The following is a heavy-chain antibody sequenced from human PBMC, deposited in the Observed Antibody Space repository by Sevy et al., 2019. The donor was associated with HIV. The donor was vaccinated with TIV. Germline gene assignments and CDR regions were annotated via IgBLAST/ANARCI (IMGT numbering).Heavy chain of an antibody. CDR2: ISGSGGST. CDR3: AKDRVSGTYYTGDFDY. V-gene: IGHV3-23*01. J-gene: IGHJ4*02. D-gene: IGHD3-10*01. Sequence: GGSLRLSCAASGFTFSTYAMTWVRQAPGKGLEWVSVISGSGGSTYYADSVKGRFTISRDNSKNTLYLQMNSLRAEDTALYYCAKDRVSGTYYTGDFDYWGRGTLFTVSS. CDR1: GFTFSTYA.